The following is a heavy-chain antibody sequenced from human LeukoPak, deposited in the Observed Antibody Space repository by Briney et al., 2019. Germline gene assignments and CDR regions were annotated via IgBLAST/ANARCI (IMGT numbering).Heavy chain of an antibody. CDR2: IYSGGST. D-gene: IGHD1-26*01. CDR1: GFTVSSNY. Sequence: PGGSLRLSCAASGFTVSSNYMSWVRQAPGKGLEWVSVIYSGGSTYYADSVKGRFTISRDNSKNTLYLQMNSLRAEDTAVYYCARDSSGSPIDYWGQGTLVTVSS. J-gene: IGHJ4*02. CDR3: ARDSSGSPIDY. V-gene: IGHV3-66*01.